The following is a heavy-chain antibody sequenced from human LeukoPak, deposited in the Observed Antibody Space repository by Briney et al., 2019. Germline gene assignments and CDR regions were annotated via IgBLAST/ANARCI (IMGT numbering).Heavy chain of an antibody. J-gene: IGHJ4*02. V-gene: IGHV3-30*04. CDR1: GFTFSSYA. D-gene: IGHD6-19*01. Sequence: GGSLRLSCAASGFTFSSYAMHWVRQAPGKGLEWVALISHDGSNKYYADSVKGRFTISRDNSKNTLYLQMNSLRAEDTAVYYCARDLAVAGTGYFDYWGQGTLVTVSS. CDR2: ISHDGSNK. CDR3: ARDLAVAGTGYFDY.